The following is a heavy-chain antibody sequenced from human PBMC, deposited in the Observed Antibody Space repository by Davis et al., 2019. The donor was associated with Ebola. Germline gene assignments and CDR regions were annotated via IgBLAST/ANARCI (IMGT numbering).Heavy chain of an antibody. Sequence: GESLKISCAASGFTFSSYAMHWVRQAPGKGLEWVAVISYDGSNKYYADSVKGRFTISRDNSKNTLYLQMNSLRAEDTAVYYCASWGNSSSWYYYYYGMDVWGQGTTVTVSS. CDR1: GFTFSSYA. J-gene: IGHJ6*02. V-gene: IGHV3-30-3*01. CDR2: ISYDGSNK. D-gene: IGHD6-13*01. CDR3: ASWGNSSSWYYYYYGMDV.